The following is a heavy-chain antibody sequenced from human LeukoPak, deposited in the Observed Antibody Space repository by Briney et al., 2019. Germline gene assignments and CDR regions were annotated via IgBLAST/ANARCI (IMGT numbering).Heavy chain of an antibody. J-gene: IGHJ3*02. CDR2: IYHSGST. D-gene: IGHD3-22*01. V-gene: IGHV4-38-2*02. Sequence: SETLSLTCTVSGYSISSGYYWGWIRQPPGKGLEWIGSIYHSGSTYYNPSLKSRVTISVDTSKNQFSLKLSSVTAADTAVYYCASHYDSSGYYAFDIWGQGTMVTVSS. CDR1: GYSISSGYY. CDR3: ASHYDSSGYYAFDI.